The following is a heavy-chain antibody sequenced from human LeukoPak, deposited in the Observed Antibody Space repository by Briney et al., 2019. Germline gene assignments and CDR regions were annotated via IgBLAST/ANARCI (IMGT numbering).Heavy chain of an antibody. Sequence: GGSLRLSCAASGFTFSSYSMNWVRQAPGKGLEWVSYISSSSSTIYYADSVKGRFTISRDNAKNSLYLQMNSLRAEDTAVYYCARDHYGGNSEVISWHFDLWGRGTLVSVSS. D-gene: IGHD4-23*01. J-gene: IGHJ2*01. CDR3: ARDHYGGNSEVISWHFDL. V-gene: IGHV3-48*01. CDR1: GFTFSSYS. CDR2: ISSSSSTI.